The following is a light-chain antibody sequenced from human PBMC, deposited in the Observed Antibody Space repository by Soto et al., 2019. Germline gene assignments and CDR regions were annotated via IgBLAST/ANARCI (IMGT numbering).Light chain of an antibody. CDR1: QSVSSRY. J-gene: IGKJ1*01. Sequence: EIVLTQSPGTLSLSPEERGTFSGRASQSVSSRYLAWYQHKPGRAPRLLIDGASSRATGIPDRFSGSGSGTDFTLTISRLEAEDLAVYSCQQYGSLVTCGQGTKV. CDR2: GAS. V-gene: IGKV3-20*01. CDR3: QQYGSLVT.